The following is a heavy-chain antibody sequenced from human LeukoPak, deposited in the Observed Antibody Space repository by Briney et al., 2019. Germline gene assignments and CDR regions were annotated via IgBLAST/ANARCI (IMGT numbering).Heavy chain of an antibody. CDR1: GFTFSSSE. D-gene: IGHD3-3*01. V-gene: IGHV3-48*03. CDR2: ISSSGGTI. J-gene: IGHJ4*02. CDR3: AAGSGRPY. Sequence: GGSLRLSCAASGFTFSSSEMNWVRQAPGKGLEWVSYISSSGGTIYYADSVKGRFTISRDNSKNTLYLQMNSLRAEDTAVYYCAAGSGRPYWGQGTLVTVSS.